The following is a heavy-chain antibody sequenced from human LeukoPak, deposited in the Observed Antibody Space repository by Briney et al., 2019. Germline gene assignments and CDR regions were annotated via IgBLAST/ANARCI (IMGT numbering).Heavy chain of an antibody. V-gene: IGHV1-24*01. CDR1: GYTLTELS. D-gene: IGHD5-12*01. CDR3: ATELAWGYERYYYGMDV. CDR2: FDPEDGET. J-gene: IGHJ6*02. Sequence: ASVKVSCKVSGYTLTELSMHWVRQAPGKGLEWMGGFDPEDGETIYAQKFQGRVTMTEDTSTDTAYMELSSLRSEDTAVYYCATELAWGYERYYYGMDVWGQGTTVTVSS.